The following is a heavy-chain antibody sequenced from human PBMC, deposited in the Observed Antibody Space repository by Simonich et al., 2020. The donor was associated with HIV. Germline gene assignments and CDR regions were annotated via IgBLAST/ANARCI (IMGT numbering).Heavy chain of an antibody. CDR1: GFTFSSYS. CDR3: ARDGRKGSSTSCSDY. CDR2: ISSSSRYI. D-gene: IGHD2-2*01. Sequence: EVQLVESGGGLVKPGGYLRLSCAASGFTFSSYSMNRVRQAPGKGLEWVSSISSSSRYIYYADSVKGRFTISRDNAKNSLYLQMNSLRAEDTAVYYCARDGRKGSSTSCSDYWGQGTLVTVSS. V-gene: IGHV3-21*01. J-gene: IGHJ4*02.